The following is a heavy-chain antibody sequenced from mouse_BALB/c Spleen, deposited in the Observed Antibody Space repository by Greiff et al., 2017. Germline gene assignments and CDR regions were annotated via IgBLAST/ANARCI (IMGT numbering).Heavy chain of an antibody. CDR2: IWAGGST. CDR3: ARDDRYDVRFDY. V-gene: IGHV2-9*02. Sequence: QVHVKQSGPGLVQPSQSLSITCTVSGFSFTSYGVHWVRQPPGKGLEWLGVIWAGGSTNYNSALMSRLSISKDNSKSQVFLKMNSLQTDDTAMYYCARDDRYDVRFDYWGQGTTLTVSS. J-gene: IGHJ2*01. CDR1: GFSFTSYG. D-gene: IGHD2-14*01.